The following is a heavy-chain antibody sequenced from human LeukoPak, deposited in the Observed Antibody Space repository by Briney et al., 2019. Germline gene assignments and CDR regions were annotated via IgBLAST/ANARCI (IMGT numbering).Heavy chain of an antibody. CDR2: IYVSGST. CDR3: ARGGHYGLDY. J-gene: IGHJ4*02. Sequence: SETLSLTCTVSGGSISAYYWSWIRQPAGKGLEWIGRIYVSGSTNYNPSLKSRGTMSLDTSKNQFSLKLSSVTAADTAVYYCARGGHYGLDYWGQGTLVTVSS. CDR1: GGSISAYY. D-gene: IGHD3-10*01. V-gene: IGHV4-4*07.